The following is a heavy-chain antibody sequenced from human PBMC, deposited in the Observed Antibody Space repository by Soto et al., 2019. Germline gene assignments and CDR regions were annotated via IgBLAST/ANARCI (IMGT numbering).Heavy chain of an antibody. D-gene: IGHD3-10*01. Sequence: ESGGGLVKPGGSLRLSCAASGFTFSDYYMTWIRQAPGKGLEWVSKISGSGATKYYADSVKGRFTVSRDNAKNSLYLQMDSLRAEDTAVYYCASDPYYYASAYWGQGTLLTVSS. CDR3: ASDPYYYASAY. J-gene: IGHJ4*02. V-gene: IGHV3-11*01. CDR1: GFTFSDYY. CDR2: ISGSGATK.